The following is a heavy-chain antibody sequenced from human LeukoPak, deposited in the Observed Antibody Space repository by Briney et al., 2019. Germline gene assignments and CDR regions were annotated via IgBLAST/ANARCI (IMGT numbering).Heavy chain of an antibody. V-gene: IGHV3-30-3*01. CDR1: GFTFSSYA. CDR2: ISYDGSNK. Sequence: GGSLRLSCAASGFTFSSYAMHWVRQAPGKGLEWVAVISYDGSNKYYADSVKGRFTISRDNSKNTLYLQMNSLRAEDTAVYYCAKVSGSGSFHDAFDIWGQGTVVTVSS. J-gene: IGHJ3*02. CDR3: AKVSGSGSFHDAFDI. D-gene: IGHD3-10*01.